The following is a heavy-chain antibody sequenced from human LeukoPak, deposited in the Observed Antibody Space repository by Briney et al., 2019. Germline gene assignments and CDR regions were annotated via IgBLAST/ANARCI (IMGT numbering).Heavy chain of an antibody. Sequence: ASVKVSCKASGYTFTGYYMYWVRQAPGQGLECMGWISPNSGGTNSAQKLQGRVTMTRDTSISTAYMELSRLTSDDTAVYYCARSYGSGRREVFDIWDQGTRVTVSS. CDR2: ISPNSGGT. V-gene: IGHV1-2*02. CDR3: ARSYGSGRREVFDI. D-gene: IGHD3-10*01. J-gene: IGHJ3*02. CDR1: GYTFTGYY.